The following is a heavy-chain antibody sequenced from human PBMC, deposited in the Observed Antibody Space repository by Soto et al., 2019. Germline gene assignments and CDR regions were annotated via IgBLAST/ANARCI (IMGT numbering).Heavy chain of an antibody. CDR2: ISSNGGST. V-gene: IGHV3-64D*08. Sequence: GGSLRLSCSASGFTFSSYAMHWVRQAPGKGLEYVSAISSNGGSTYYADSVKGRFTISRDNSKNTLYLQMSSLRAEDTAVYYCVKGGYYDSSGYRQLFDYWGQGTLVTVSS. J-gene: IGHJ4*02. CDR3: VKGGYYDSSGYRQLFDY. CDR1: GFTFSSYA. D-gene: IGHD3-22*01.